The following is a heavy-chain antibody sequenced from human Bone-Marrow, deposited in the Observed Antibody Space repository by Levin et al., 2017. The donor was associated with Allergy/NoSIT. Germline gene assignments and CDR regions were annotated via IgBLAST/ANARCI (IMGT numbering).Heavy chain of an antibody. D-gene: IGHD2-2*01. V-gene: IGHV1-3*01. J-gene: IGHJ5*02. CDR2: INAGNGNT. Sequence: GESLKISCKASGYTFTSYAMHWVRQAPGQRLEWMGWINAGNGNTKYSQKFQGRVTITRDTSASTAYMELSSLRSEDTAVYYCARESDIVLVPAAPSGWFDPWGQGTLVTVSS. CDR3: ARESDIVLVPAAPSGWFDP. CDR1: GYTFTSYA.